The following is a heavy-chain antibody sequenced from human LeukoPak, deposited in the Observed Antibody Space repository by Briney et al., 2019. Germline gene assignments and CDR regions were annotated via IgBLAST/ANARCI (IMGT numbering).Heavy chain of an antibody. CDR1: GFTFSNAW. J-gene: IGHJ4*02. V-gene: IGHV3-15*07. CDR3: STTYYYDSSEGY. Sequence: GGSLRLSCAASGFTFSNAWMNWVRQAPGKGLEWVGRIKSKTDGGTADYAAPVKGRFTISRDDSKNTLYLQMNSLKTEDTAVYYCSTTYYYDSSEGYWGQGTLVTVSS. D-gene: IGHD3-22*01. CDR2: IKSKTDGGTA.